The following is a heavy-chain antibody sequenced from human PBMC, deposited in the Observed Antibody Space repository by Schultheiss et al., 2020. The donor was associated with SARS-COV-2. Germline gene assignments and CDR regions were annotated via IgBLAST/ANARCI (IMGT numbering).Heavy chain of an antibody. Sequence: SQTLSLTCTVSGGSISSGGYYWSWIRQHPGKGLEWIGYIYYSGSTNYNPSLKSRVTISVDTSKNQFSLKLSSVTAADTAVYYCARGQYCGGDCYPYYYYGMDVWGQGTTVTVSS. J-gene: IGHJ6*02. V-gene: IGHV4-61*08. D-gene: IGHD2-21*02. CDR2: IYYSGST. CDR1: GGSISSGGYY. CDR3: ARGQYCGGDCYPYYYYGMDV.